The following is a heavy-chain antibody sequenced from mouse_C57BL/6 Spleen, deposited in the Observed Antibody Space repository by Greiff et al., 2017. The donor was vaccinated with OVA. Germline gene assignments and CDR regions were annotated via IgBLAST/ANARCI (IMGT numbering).Heavy chain of an antibody. Sequence: VQLQESGAELVRPGASVTLSCKASGYTFTDYEMHWVKQTPVHGLEWIGAIDPETGGTAYNQKFKGKAILTAAKSSSPAYVELRSLTSEDSAVYYCTRYSSWFAYWGQGTLVTVSA. D-gene: IGHD3-1*01. V-gene: IGHV1-15*01. CDR3: TRYSSWFAY. CDR2: IDPETGGT. J-gene: IGHJ3*01. CDR1: GYTFTDYE.